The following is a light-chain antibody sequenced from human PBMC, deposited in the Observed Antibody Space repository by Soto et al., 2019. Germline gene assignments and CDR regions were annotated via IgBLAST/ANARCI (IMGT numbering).Light chain of an antibody. CDR1: QDIGSA. Sequence: AIQLTQSPSSLSASIGDRVTITCRARQDIGSALAWYQQAPGKPPKLLIFDASTLENGVPSRLSGGGSGTDFTLTISSLQPEDFATYYCLLFNTYPQAFGGGTKVEIK. V-gene: IGKV1-13*02. J-gene: IGKJ4*01. CDR2: DAS. CDR3: LLFNTYPQA.